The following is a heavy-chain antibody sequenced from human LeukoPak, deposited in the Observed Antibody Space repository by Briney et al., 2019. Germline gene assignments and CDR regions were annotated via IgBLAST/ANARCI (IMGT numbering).Heavy chain of an antibody. D-gene: IGHD2-8*01. CDR2: INPSGGST. Sequence: ASVKVSCKASGYTFTSYGISWVRQAPGQGLEWMGIINPSGGSTSYAQKFQGRVTMTRDMSTSTVYMELSSLRSEDTAVYYCARRGYCTTGVCYYFDYWGQGTLVTVSS. V-gene: IGHV1-46*01. CDR3: ARRGYCTTGVCYYFDY. CDR1: GYTFTSYG. J-gene: IGHJ4*02.